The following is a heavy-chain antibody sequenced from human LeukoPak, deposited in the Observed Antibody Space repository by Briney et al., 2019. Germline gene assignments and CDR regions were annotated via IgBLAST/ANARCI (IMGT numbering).Heavy chain of an antibody. CDR2: MNPNSGNT. CDR1: GYTFTSYD. D-gene: IGHD3-3*01. CDR3: ARAYYDFWSGYFGTNWFDP. V-gene: IGHV1-8*01. Sequence: ASVKVSCKASGYTFTSYDINWVRQATGQGLEWMGWMNPNSGNTGYAQKFQGRVTMTRNTSISTAYMELSSLRSEDTAVYYCARAYYDFWSGYFGTNWFDPWGQGTLVTVSS. J-gene: IGHJ5*02.